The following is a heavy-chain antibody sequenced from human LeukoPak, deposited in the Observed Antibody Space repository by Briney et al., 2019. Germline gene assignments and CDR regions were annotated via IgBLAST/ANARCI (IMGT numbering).Heavy chain of an antibody. CDR2: IYPGDSDT. J-gene: IGHJ5*01. CDR1: GYTFTSYW. Sequence: GESLKISCKGSGYTFTSYWIGWVRQMPGKGLEWMGIIYPGDSDTTYSPSFQGQVTISADKSISTAYLEWSSLKASDTSMYYCARLKDDYIIDSWGQGTLVTVSS. V-gene: IGHV5-51*01. D-gene: IGHD5-24*01. CDR3: ARLKDDYIIDS.